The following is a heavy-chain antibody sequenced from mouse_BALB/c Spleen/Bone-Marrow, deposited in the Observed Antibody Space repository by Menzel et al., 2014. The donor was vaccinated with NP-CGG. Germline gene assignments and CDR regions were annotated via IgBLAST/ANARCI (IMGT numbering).Heavy chain of an antibody. J-gene: IGHJ2*01. CDR3: ARSVHFDY. CDR2: INPNIGGS. Sequence: EVQGVESGPELVKPGASMNISCKTSGYTFTDNTIHWVKQSQRKSLEWIGSINPNIGGSTYNQNFRDKATLTVDKSSRTAYMELRSLTSEDSAVYYCARSVHFDYWGQGSTLTVSS. V-gene: IGHV1-18*01. CDR1: GYTFTDNT.